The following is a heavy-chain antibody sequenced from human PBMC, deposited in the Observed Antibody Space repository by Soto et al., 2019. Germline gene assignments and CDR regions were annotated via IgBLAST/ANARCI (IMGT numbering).Heavy chain of an antibody. V-gene: IGHV1-2*04. CDR1: GYTFTGYY. CDR2: INPNSGGT. CDR3: ARGHIGVVGATATNWFDP. J-gene: IGHJ5*02. D-gene: IGHD2-15*01. Sequence: ASVKVSCKASGYTFTGYYMHWVRQSPGQGLEWMGWINPNSGGTNYAQKFQGWVTMTRDTSISTAYMELSRLRSDDTAVYYCARGHIGVVGATATNWFDPWGKETLATVPS.